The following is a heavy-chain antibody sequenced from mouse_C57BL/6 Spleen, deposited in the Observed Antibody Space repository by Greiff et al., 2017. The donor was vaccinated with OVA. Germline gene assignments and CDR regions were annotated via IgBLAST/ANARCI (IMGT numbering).Heavy chain of an antibody. V-gene: IGHV1-69*01. CDR1: GYTFTSYW. Sequence: QVQLQQPGAELVMPGASVKLSCKASGYTFTSYWMHWVKQRPGQGLEWIGEIAPSDSYTNYNQKFKGKSTLTVDKSSSTAYMQLSSLTSEDSAVYYCASRDYGCSYGYFDVWGTGTTVTVSS. D-gene: IGHD1-1*01. J-gene: IGHJ1*03. CDR3: ASRDYGCSYGYFDV. CDR2: IAPSDSYT.